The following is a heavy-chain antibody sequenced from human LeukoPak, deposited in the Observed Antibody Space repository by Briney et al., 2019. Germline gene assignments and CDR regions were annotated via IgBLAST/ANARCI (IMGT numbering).Heavy chain of an antibody. V-gene: IGHV3-53*01. CDR2: IYSGGST. CDR3: ARVFTWSGPPDYMDV. D-gene: IGHD3-3*01. Sequence: GGSLRLSCAASGFTVSSSYMSWVRQAPGKGLEWVSVIYSGGSTYYADSVKGRFTISRDNSKNTLYLQMNSLRAEDTAVYYCARVFTWSGPPDYMDVWGKGTTVTVSS. J-gene: IGHJ6*03. CDR1: GFTVSSSY.